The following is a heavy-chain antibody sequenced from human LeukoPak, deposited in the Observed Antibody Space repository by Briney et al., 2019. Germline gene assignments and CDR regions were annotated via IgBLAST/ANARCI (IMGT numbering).Heavy chain of an antibody. D-gene: IGHD3-10*01. Sequence: GGSLRLSCAASGFTFSSYAMHWVRQAPGKGLEYVSAISSNGGSTYYANSVKGRFTISRDNSKNTLYLQMGSLRAEGMAVYYCARDSEDGSGSYYTYFDYWGQGTLVTVSS. J-gene: IGHJ4*02. CDR1: GFTFSSYA. CDR3: ARDSEDGSGSYYTYFDY. CDR2: ISSNGGST. V-gene: IGHV3-64*01.